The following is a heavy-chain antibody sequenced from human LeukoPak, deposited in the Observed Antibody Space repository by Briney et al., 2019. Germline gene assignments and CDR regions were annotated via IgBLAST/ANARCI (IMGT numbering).Heavy chain of an antibody. V-gene: IGHV3-23*01. D-gene: IGHD3-3*01. CDR1: GFTFSSYA. CDR3: AKVWGPLRFLEWLPYFDY. CDR2: ISDSGVST. J-gene: IGHJ4*02. Sequence: GGSLRLSCAASGFTFSSYAMTWVRQAPGKGLEWVSGISDSGVSTYYADSVKGRFTISRDNSKNTLYLQMNSLRAEDTAVYYCAKVWGPLRFLEWLPYFDYWGQGTLVTVSS.